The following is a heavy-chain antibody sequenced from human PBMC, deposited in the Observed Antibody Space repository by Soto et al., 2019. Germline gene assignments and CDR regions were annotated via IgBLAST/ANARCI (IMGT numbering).Heavy chain of an antibody. J-gene: IGHJ3*02. D-gene: IGHD2-2*01. CDR3: ARAAVHCSSTSCYQIDI. Sequence: LEWIGEITHSGSTNYHPSLTSRVTISVDTSKNQFSLKLSSVTAADTAVYYCARAAVHCSSTSCYQIDICGQGTMVTVS. CDR2: ITHSGST. V-gene: IGHV4-34*01.